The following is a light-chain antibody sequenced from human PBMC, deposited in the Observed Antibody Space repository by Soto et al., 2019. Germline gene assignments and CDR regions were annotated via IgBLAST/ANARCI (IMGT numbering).Light chain of an antibody. Sequence: DIHMTQSPATLSASVGDRVTITCRASQTVSHWLAWYQQKPGAAPHLLIYKVSNLESGVPSRFSGSGSGADFTLTINGLQPDDFATYYCQQYNRGVTFGPGTKVEIK. CDR1: QTVSHW. V-gene: IGKV1-5*03. CDR3: QQYNRGVT. J-gene: IGKJ1*01. CDR2: KVS.